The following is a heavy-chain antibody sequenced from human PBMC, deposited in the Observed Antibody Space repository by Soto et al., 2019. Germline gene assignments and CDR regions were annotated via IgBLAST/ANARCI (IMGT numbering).Heavy chain of an antibody. CDR2: ISSGSAYI. Sequence: EVQVVESGGGLVKPGGSLRLSCTFTFSMYSMNWVRQAPGKGLEWVASISSGSAYIKYAESVKGRFTISRDNAKNSLHLQMNSLRAEDTAIYQCARDHGGSYDSWFDPWGQGTLVTVSS. D-gene: IGHD1-26*01. J-gene: IGHJ5*02. V-gene: IGHV3-21*06. CDR1: TFSMYS. CDR3: ARDHGGSYDSWFDP.